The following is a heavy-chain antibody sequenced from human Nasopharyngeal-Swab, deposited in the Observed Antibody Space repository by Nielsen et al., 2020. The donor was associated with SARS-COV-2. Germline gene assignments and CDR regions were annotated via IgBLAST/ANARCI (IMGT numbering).Heavy chain of an antibody. V-gene: IGHV1-69*04. CDR1: GGTFSSYA. CDR2: IIPILGIA. CDR3: AKDRGHYYYGMDV. J-gene: IGHJ6*02. Sequence: SVKVSCKASGGTFSSYAISWVRQAPGQGLEWMGRIIPILGIANYAQKFQGRVTITADKSTSTAYMELSSLRAEDTAVYYCAKDRGHYYYGMDVWGQGTTVTVSS.